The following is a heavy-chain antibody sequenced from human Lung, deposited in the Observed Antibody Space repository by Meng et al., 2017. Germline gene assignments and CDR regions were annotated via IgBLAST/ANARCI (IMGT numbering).Heavy chain of an antibody. J-gene: IGHJ6*02. V-gene: IGHV5-51*01. CDR3: ARRSSGYYYGMDV. D-gene: IGHD3-22*01. Sequence: GESLKISCKGSGYSFINYWIGWVRQMPGKGLEWMGIVHPGDSDTRYSPSFHGQVTMSVDRSISTAYLQWSSLKASDTAMYYCARRSSGYYYGMDVWGQGTTVTGAS. CDR2: VHPGDSDT. CDR1: GYSFINYW.